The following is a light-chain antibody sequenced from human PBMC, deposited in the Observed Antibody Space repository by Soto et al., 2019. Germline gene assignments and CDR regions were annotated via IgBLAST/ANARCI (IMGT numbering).Light chain of an antibody. Sequence: DIQMTQSPSSLSASVGDRVAITCRASQGISNYLAWYQQKPGKVPKLLIYAASTLQSGVPSRFSGSASGTDFTLTISSLQPEDVANYYCPEYNSTPSTFGPGNKVDIK. CDR3: PEYNSTPST. CDR2: AAS. J-gene: IGKJ3*01. V-gene: IGKV1-27*01. CDR1: QGISNY.